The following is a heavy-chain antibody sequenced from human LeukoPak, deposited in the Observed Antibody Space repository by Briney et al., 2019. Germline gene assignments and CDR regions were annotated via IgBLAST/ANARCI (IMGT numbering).Heavy chain of an antibody. V-gene: IGHV4-4*07. CDR3: AREGYSSSWYPPDY. Sequence: SETLSLTCTVSGGSISSYYWSWIPQPAGKGLEWIGRIYTSGGTNYNPSLKSRVTMSVDTSKDQFSLKLSSVTAADTAVYYCAREGYSSSWYPPDYWGQGTLVTVSS. CDR1: GGSISSYY. CDR2: IYTSGGT. D-gene: IGHD6-13*01. J-gene: IGHJ4*02.